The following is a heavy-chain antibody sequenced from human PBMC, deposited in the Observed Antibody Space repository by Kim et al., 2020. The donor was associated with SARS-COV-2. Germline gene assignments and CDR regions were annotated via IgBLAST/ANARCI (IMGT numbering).Heavy chain of an antibody. Sequence: SQTLSLTCAISGDSVSSNSAAWNWIRQSPLRGLEWLGRTYYRTRWYNDYAESVKSRISINPDTSKNQFSLRLNSVTPEDTAVYYCARDETIFGVVNGMDVWGQGTTVTVSS. J-gene: IGHJ6*02. CDR3: ARDETIFGVVNGMDV. CDR2: TYYRTRWYN. CDR1: GDSVSSNSAA. V-gene: IGHV6-1*01. D-gene: IGHD3-3*01.